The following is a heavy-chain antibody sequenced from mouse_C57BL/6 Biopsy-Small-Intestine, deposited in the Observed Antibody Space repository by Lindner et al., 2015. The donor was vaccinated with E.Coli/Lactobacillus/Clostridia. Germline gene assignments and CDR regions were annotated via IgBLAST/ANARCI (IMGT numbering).Heavy chain of an antibody. J-gene: IGHJ4*01. V-gene: IGHV5-17*01. CDR3: ARPHYYAMDY. CDR1: GFTSSDYG. Sequence: VQLQESGGGLVKPGGSLKLSCAASGFTSSDYGMHWVRQAPEKGLEWVAYISSDSNTIYYADTVKGRFTISRDNAKNTLFLQMTSLRSEDTAIYYCARPHYYAMDYWGQGTSVTVSS. CDR2: ISSDSNTI.